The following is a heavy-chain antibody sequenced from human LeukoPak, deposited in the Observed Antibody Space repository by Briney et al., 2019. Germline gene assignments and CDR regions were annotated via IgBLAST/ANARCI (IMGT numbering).Heavy chain of an antibody. V-gene: IGHV1-69*04. D-gene: IGHD5-24*01. CDR1: GGTFSSYA. J-gene: IGHJ3*02. CDR3: ARGAEMATIDAFDI. CDR2: IIPILGIA. Sequence: GASVKVSCKASGGTFSSYAISWVRQAPGQGLEWMGRIIPILGIANYAQKFQGRVTITADKSTSTAYMELSSVRSEDTAVYYCARGAEMATIDAFDIWGQGTMVTVSS.